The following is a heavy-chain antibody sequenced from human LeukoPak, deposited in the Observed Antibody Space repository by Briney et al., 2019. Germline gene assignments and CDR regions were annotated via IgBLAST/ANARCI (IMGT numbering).Heavy chain of an antibody. CDR2: ISYDGTNK. J-gene: IGHJ1*01. D-gene: IGHD6-13*01. V-gene: IGHV3-30*19. CDR1: GFTFSSYG. CDR3: ARAQSMAAGTADFQH. Sequence: GGSLRLSCAASGFTFSSYGMHWVRQAPGKGLEWVAVISYDGTNKYYADSVKGRFTISRDNSKNTLYLQMNSLRSEDTAVYYCARAQSMAAGTADFQHWGQGTLVTVSS.